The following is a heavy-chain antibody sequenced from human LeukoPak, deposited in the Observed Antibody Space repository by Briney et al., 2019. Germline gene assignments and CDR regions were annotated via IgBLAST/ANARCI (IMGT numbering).Heavy chain of an antibody. V-gene: IGHV3-30-3*01. CDR3: AREWRSPVVFDI. CDR2: ISYDGSNK. D-gene: IGHD2-15*01. Sequence: PGGSLRLSCAASGFTFSSYAMHWVRQAPGKGLEWVAVISYDGSNKYYADSVKGRFTISRDNSKNTLYLQMNSLRAEDTAVYYCAREWRSPVVFDIWGQGTMVTVSS. J-gene: IGHJ3*02. CDR1: GFTFSSYA.